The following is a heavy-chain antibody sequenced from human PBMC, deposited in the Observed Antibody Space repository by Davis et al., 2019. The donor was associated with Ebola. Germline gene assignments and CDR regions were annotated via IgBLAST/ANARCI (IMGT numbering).Heavy chain of an antibody. J-gene: IGHJ6*02. CDR3: ARTPRAYDFWSGSYYYYGMDV. D-gene: IGHD3-3*01. CDR1: GGSIRSYY. Sequence: SETLSLTCTVPGGSIRSYYWSWIRQPPGKGLECIGYIYYSGSTNYNPSLKSRVTISVDTSKNQFSLKLSSVTAADTAVYYCARTPRAYDFWSGSYYYYGMDVWGQGTTVTVSS. V-gene: IGHV4-59*01. CDR2: IYYSGST.